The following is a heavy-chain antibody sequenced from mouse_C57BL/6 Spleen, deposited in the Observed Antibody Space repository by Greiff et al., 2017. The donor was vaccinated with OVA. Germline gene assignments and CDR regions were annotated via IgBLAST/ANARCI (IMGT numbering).Heavy chain of an antibody. V-gene: IGHV1-19*01. CDR1: GYTFTDYY. CDR2: INPYNGGT. J-gene: IGHJ3*01. CDR3: ARDYDQAWFAY. Sequence: VQLQQSGPVLVKPGASVKMSCKASGYTFTDYYMNWVKQSHGKSLEWIGVINPYNGGTSYNQKFKGKATLTVDKSSCTAYMELNSLTSEDSAVYYCARDYDQAWFAYWGQGTLVTVSA. D-gene: IGHD2-4*01.